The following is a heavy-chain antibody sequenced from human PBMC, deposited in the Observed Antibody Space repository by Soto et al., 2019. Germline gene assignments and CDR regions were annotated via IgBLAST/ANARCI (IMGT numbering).Heavy chain of an antibody. D-gene: IGHD3-22*01. CDR1: GGSIIRSNW. CDR3: ARWGIFSDSGVSPPFDY. J-gene: IGHJ4*02. Sequence: QVQLQESGPGLVKPSGTLSLTCAVSGGSIIRSNWWSWVRQPPGKGLEWIGEIFHSGSTNYNPSLKSRVTMSVDKSKNQLSLNLTSVTAGDTAVYYCARWGIFSDSGVSPPFDYWGQGTLVPVSS. CDR2: IFHSGST. V-gene: IGHV4-4*02.